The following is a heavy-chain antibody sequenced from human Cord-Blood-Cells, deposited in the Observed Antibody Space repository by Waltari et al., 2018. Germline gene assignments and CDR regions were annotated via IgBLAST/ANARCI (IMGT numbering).Heavy chain of an antibody. D-gene: IGHD3-3*01. J-gene: IGHJ4*02. CDR2: INHSGST. V-gene: IGHV4-34*01. CDR1: GGSFSGYY. Sequence: QVQLQQWGAGLLKPSETLSLPCAVYGGSFSGYYWSWPRQPPGKGLEWIGEINHSGSTNYNPSLKSRVTISVDTSKNQFSLKLSSVTAADTAVYYCARVLRFLEWLFDYWGQGTLVTVSS. CDR3: ARVLRFLEWLFDY.